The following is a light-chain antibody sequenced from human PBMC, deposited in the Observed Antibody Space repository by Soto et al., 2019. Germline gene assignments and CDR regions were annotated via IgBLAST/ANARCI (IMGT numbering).Light chain of an antibody. J-gene: IGKJ1*01. CDR1: QSVSSN. CDR2: GAS. V-gene: IGKV3-15*01. CDR3: QQYNNWPPWT. Sequence: EIVLTQSPANLSLSPGDRATLSCRASQSVSSNLAWYQQKPGQAPRLLIYGASTRATGIPARFSGSGSGTEFTLTISSLQSEDFAVYYCQQYNNWPPWTFGQGTKVDIK.